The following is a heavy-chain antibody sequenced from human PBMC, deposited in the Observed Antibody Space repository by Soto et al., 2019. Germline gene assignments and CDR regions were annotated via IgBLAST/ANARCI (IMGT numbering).Heavy chain of an antibody. V-gene: IGHV3-49*04. CDR3: TTAESPAVSYFFDY. J-gene: IGHJ4*02. CDR1: GFAFSNHA. Sequence: GGSLRLSCTTSGFAFSNHAMNWVRQAPGQGLEWIGLIRNQTYGGTTQYAASVQGRFTISRDDSNSVAYLQMSSLKTEDSAVYYCTTAESPAVSYFFDYWGQGTLVTVSS. D-gene: IGHD3-16*02. CDR2: IRNQTYGGTT.